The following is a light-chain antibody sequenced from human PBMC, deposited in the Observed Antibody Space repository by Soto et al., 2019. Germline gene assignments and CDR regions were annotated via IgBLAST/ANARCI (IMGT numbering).Light chain of an antibody. CDR2: GAS. Sequence: EIVLTQSPGTLSLSAGERATLSCRASQRVTSSNLAWYQQKPGQAPRLLIHGASTRATGIPYRFTGGGSGTDFTLTVTRLEPEDSAVYYCQQYESSPLTFGGGTKVEIK. J-gene: IGKJ4*01. CDR3: QQYESSPLT. CDR1: QRVTSSN. V-gene: IGKV3-20*01.